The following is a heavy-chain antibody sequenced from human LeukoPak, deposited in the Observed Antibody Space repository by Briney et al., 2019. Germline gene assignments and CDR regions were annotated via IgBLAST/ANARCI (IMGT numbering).Heavy chain of an antibody. Sequence: GGSLRLSCAASGFTFRSYGMHWVRQAPGKGLEWVALISFDGSNTYYADSVKGRFTISRDNSKNTLYLHMNSLRPEDTSTYYCANENYYGSGSYPDYWGQGPLVTVSS. J-gene: IGHJ4*02. D-gene: IGHD3-10*01. V-gene: IGHV3-30*18. CDR2: ISFDGSNT. CDR3: ANENYYGSGSYPDY. CDR1: GFTFRSYG.